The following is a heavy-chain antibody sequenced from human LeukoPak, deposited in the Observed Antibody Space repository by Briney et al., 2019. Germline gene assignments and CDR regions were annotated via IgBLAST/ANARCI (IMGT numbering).Heavy chain of an antibody. Sequence: GGSLRLSCAASGFSFSNYWMHWDRLAPGKGLVWVSRISRDGSSTICADSVKGRFTISRDNARDTLYLQMSSLRAEDTAVYYCARQIEGGYHAFDIWGQGTMVPVSS. D-gene: IGHD3-16*02. CDR1: GFSFSNYW. V-gene: IGHV3-74*01. CDR3: ARQIEGGYHAFDI. CDR2: ISRDGSST. J-gene: IGHJ3*02.